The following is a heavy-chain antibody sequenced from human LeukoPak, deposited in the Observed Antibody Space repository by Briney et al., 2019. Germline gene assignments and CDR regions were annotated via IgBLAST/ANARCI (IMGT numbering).Heavy chain of an antibody. CDR3: ARGYCSGTSCYMFDS. CDR2: ISSGNTYI. J-gene: IGHJ4*02. D-gene: IGHD2-15*01. CDR1: GFTFSSYG. Sequence: GRSLRLSCAASGFTFSSYGMHWVRQAPGKGLEWVSSISSGNTYIHYRDSVEGRFTISRDNAKNSLFLQMNNLRADDTAVYFCARGYCSGTSCYMFDSWGQGTRVTVSS. V-gene: IGHV3-21*01.